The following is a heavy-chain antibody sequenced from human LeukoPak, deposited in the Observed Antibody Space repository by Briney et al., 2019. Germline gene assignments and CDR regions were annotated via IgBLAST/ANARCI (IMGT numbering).Heavy chain of an antibody. J-gene: IGHJ5*02. Sequence: PSETLTLTCTVSGGSISDHYLSWIRQVPGKGLEWIGYVHYSGSTNYNPSVHSRVTISVDTSNNQFSLKARSVTAVETGGYYCAEHFMNAYYELIRFDPWGQGTLVTVTS. CDR2: VHYSGST. V-gene: IGHV4-59*11. CDR3: AEHFMNAYYELIRFDP. CDR1: GGSISDHY. D-gene: IGHD3-16*01.